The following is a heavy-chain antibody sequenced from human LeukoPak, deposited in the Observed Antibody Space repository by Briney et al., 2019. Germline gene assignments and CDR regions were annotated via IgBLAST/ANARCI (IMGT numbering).Heavy chain of an antibody. CDR1: GFTFSSYA. Sequence: GGSLRLSCAASGFTFSSYAMTWVRQSPGMGLEWVATITGGGFVSFYADSVKGRFTISRDSSKDSLYLQMNSLRAEDTATYYCASGPPFLKYFEYWGQGTLVTVSS. CDR3: ASGPPFLKYFEY. D-gene: IGHD3-3*01. V-gene: IGHV3-23*01. CDR2: ITGGGFVS. J-gene: IGHJ4*02.